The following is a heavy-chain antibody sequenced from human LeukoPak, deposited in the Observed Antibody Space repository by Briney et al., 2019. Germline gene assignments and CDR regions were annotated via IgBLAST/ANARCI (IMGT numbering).Heavy chain of an antibody. CDR2: ISSSSSYI. D-gene: IGHD1-26*01. Sequence: PGGSLRLSCAASGFTFGSYSMNWVRQAPGKGLEWVSSISSSSSYIYYADSVKGRFTISRDNAKNSLYLQMNSLRAEDTAVYYCARDPVHQWELLLAEPVRKKYFDYWGQGTLVTASS. J-gene: IGHJ4*02. CDR3: ARDPVHQWELLLAEPVRKKYFDY. CDR1: GFTFGSYS. V-gene: IGHV3-21*01.